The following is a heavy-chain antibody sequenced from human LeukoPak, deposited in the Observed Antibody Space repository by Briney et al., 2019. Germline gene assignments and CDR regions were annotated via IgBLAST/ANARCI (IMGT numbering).Heavy chain of an antibody. CDR1: GFTFSSYG. CDR3: AKEGILPGYYKPEY. D-gene: IGHD3-9*01. Sequence: GGSLRLSCAASGFTFSSYGMHWVRQAPGKGLEWVAVISYDGSNKYYADFVKGRFTISRDNSKNTLYLQMNSLRAEDTPVYYCAKEGILPGYYKPEYWGQGTLVTVSS. CDR2: ISYDGSNK. J-gene: IGHJ4*02. V-gene: IGHV3-30*18.